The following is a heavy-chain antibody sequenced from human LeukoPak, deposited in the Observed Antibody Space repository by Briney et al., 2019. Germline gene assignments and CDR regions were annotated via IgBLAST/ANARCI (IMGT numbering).Heavy chain of an antibody. CDR2: IRDNVHST. V-gene: IGHV3-23*01. J-gene: IGHJ4*02. CDR1: GFTFSSYG. Sequence: GGSLRLSCAASGFTFSSYGMSWVRQAPGKGLEWVSGIRDNVHSTYYADSVKGRFTISRDNSKNTLYLQMNSLRTEDTAVYYCARSRRRELLGTYFDYWGQGTLVTVSS. CDR3: ARSRRRELLGTYFDY. D-gene: IGHD1-26*01.